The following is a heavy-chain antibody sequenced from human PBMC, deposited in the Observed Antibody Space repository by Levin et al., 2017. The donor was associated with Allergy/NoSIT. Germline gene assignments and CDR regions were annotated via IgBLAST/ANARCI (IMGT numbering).Heavy chain of an antibody. V-gene: IGHV4-59*01. CDR1: GGSISSYY. Sequence: KASETLSLTCTVSGGSISSYYWSWIRQPPGKGLEWIGYIYYSGSTSYNPSLKSRVTISVDTSKNQFSLTLSSVTAADTAVYYCARRYCTNGVCYVDYWGQGTLVTVSS. J-gene: IGHJ4*02. CDR2: IYYSGST. D-gene: IGHD2-8*01. CDR3: ARRYCTNGVCYVDY.